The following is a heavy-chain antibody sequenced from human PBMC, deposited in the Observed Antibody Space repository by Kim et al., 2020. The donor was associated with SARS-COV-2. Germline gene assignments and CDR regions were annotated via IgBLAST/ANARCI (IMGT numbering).Heavy chain of an antibody. D-gene: IGHD1-26*01. Sequence: ASVKVSCKASGYTFTSYDINWVRQATGQGLEWMGWMNPNSGNTGYAQKFQGRVTMTRNTSISTAYMELSSLRSEDTAVYYCARGRRSPRSHGLSYWGQGTLVTVSS. J-gene: IGHJ4*02. CDR2: MNPNSGNT. CDR1: GYTFTSYD. CDR3: ARGRRSPRSHGLSY. V-gene: IGHV1-8*01.